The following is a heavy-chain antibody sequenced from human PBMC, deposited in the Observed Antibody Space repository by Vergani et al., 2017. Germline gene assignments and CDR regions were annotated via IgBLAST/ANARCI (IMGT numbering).Heavy chain of an antibody. CDR2: INAGNGNT. CDR3: ARVRWSYQLLSYFDY. Sequence: QVQLVQSGAEVKKPGASVKVSCKASGYTFTSYAMHWVRQAPGQRLEWMGWINAGNGNTKYSQKFQGRVTITRDTSASTAYMELSSLRSADTAVYYCARVRWSYQLLSYFDYWGQGTLVTVSS. CDR1: GYTFTSYA. J-gene: IGHJ4*02. V-gene: IGHV1-3*01. D-gene: IGHD2-2*01.